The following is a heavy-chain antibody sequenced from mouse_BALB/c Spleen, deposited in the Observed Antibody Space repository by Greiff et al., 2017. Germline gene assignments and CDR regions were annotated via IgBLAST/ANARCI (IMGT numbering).Heavy chain of an antibody. CDR1: GFTFSSYT. Sequence: DVKLVESGGGLVKPGGSLKLSCAASGFTFSSYTMSWVRQTPEKRLEWVATISSGGGNTYYPDSVKGRFTISRDNAKNNLYLQMSSLRSEDTALYYCARYPYGYDGVCYFDYWGQGTTLTVSS. CDR3: ARYPYGYDGVCYFDY. D-gene: IGHD2-2*01. V-gene: IGHV5-9*03. J-gene: IGHJ2*01. CDR2: ISSGGGNT.